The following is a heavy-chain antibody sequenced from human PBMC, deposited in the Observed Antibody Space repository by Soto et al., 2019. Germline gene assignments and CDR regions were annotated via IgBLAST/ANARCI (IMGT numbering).Heavy chain of an antibody. CDR3: ARVRDGYNYFYDAFDI. D-gene: IGHD5-12*01. V-gene: IGHV3-21*01. J-gene: IGHJ3*02. CDR1: GFTFSSYS. Sequence: EVQLVESGGGLVQPGGSLRLSCAASGFTFSSYSMNWVRQAPGKGLEWVSSISSSSSYIYYADSVKGRFTISRDNAKNSLYLQMNSLRAEDTAVYYCARVRDGYNYFYDAFDIWGQGTMVTVSS. CDR2: ISSSSSYI.